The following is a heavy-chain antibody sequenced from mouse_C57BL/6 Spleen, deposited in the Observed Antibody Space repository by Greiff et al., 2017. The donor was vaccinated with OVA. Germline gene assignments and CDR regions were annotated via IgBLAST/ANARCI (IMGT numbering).Heavy chain of an antibody. J-gene: IGHJ3*01. D-gene: IGHD2-1*01. V-gene: IGHV3-6*01. CDR2: ISYDGSN. Sequence: DVQLQESGPGLVKPSQSLSLTCSVTGYSITSGYYWNWIRQFPGNKLEWMGYISYDGSNNYNPSLKNRISITRDTSKNQFFLKLNSVTTEDTATYYCAREGGNYAFAYWGQGTLVTVAA. CDR3: AREGGNYAFAY. CDR1: GYSITSGYY.